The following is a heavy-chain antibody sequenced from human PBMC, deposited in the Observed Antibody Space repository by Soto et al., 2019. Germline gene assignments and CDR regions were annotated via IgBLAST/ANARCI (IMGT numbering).Heavy chain of an antibody. CDR3: AGRSGSSDY. V-gene: IGHV3-30*04. Sequence: PGGSLTLSCAASGFTFSNYTMHWVRQAPGKGLEWVALISYDEIDKYFADAVKGRFTISRDNSKNTLYLQMDSLRAEDTAVYYCAGRSGSSDYWGRGTLVTVS. CDR1: GFTFSNYT. CDR2: ISYDEIDK. J-gene: IGHJ4*02. D-gene: IGHD3-10*01.